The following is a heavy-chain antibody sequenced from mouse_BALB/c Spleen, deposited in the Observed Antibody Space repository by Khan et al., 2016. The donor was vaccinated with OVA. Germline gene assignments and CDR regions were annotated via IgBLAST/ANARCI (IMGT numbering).Heavy chain of an antibody. Sequence: QVQLEQSGAELVRPGTSVKISCKASGYTFTNYWLGWVKQRPGQGLEWVGAIYTGGCYINYKEKFKGRATMTTGKSSNTAYIQISGLISEDSAVYFCTRWATWCFDVWGPGTTVTVSA. CDR1: GYTFTNYW. J-gene: IGHJ1*01. V-gene: IGHV1-63*01. CDR3: TRWATWCFDV. CDR2: IYTGGCYI.